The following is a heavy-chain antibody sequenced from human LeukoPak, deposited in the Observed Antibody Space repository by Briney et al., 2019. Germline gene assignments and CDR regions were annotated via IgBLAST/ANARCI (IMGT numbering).Heavy chain of an antibody. CDR3: AKDASLGSNWLDP. Sequence: GGSLRLSCAASGFTFSSYAMSWVRQAPGKGLEWVSAISGSRGTTYYADSVKGRFTISRDNSKNTLYLQMNRLRAEDTAVYYCAKDASLGSNWLDPWGQGTLVTVSS. CDR1: GFTFSSYA. D-gene: IGHD7-27*01. J-gene: IGHJ5*02. V-gene: IGHV3-23*01. CDR2: ISGSRGTT.